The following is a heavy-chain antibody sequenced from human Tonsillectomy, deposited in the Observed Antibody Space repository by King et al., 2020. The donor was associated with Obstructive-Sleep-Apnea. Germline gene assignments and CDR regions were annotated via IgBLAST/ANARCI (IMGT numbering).Heavy chain of an antibody. J-gene: IGHJ2*01. D-gene: IGHD3-10*01. CDR1: GFTFSRYD. CDR3: ARSDGSGSQGYFDL. Sequence: DVQLVESGGGLVQPGGSLRLSCAASGFTFSRYDIHWVRQTTGKGLEWVSAIGTAGNPYYPASVKGRFTISRENAKNSLYLQMNSLRAGDTAVYYCARSDGSGSQGYFDLWGRGTLVTVSS. CDR2: IGTAGNP. V-gene: IGHV3-13*05.